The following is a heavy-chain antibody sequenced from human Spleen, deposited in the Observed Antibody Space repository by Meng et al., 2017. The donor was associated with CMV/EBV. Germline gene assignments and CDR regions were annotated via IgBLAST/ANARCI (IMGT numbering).Heavy chain of an antibody. CDR1: GGSISTHF. V-gene: IGHV4-59*11. Sequence: SETLSLTCTVSGGSISTHFWSWIRQPPGKGLEWIGYIYYNGRATYNPSLKSRVTISVDTSKNQFSLKLSSVTAADTAVYYCARGRLPYYWGQGTLVTVSS. J-gene: IGHJ4*02. D-gene: IGHD5-18*01. CDR3: ARGRLPYY. CDR2: IYYNGRA.